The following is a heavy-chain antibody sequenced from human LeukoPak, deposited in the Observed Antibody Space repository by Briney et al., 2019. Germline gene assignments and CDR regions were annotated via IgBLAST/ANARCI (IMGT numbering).Heavy chain of an antibody. V-gene: IGHV4-61*02. CDR1: GDSISSGTDY. Sequence: SETLSLSCAVSGDSISSGTDYWSWVRQPAGPGLEWVGRIYTTGITNYNPSLKSPVTISVDTSKNQFSLNLTSVTAADTAVYYCAREFLASRRNWVDPWGQGILVTVSS. CDR2: IYTTGIT. CDR3: AREFLASRRNWVDP. J-gene: IGHJ5*02. D-gene: IGHD6-6*01.